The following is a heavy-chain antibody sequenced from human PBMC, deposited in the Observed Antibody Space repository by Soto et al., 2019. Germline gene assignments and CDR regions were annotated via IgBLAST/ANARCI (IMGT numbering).Heavy chain of an antibody. J-gene: IGHJ4*02. V-gene: IGHV3-33*01. D-gene: IGHD2-21*02. CDR3: ARGGAGVVTAIES. Sequence: QVQLVESGGGVVQPGRSLRLSCSASGFIFSDYGFQWVRQAPGKGLEWLTLINFDGTKKKFAESVRGRFTISRDKSNKTLFLQMNSLRGDDTAVYYCARGGAGVVTAIESWGQGTLVTVSS. CDR1: GFIFSDYG. CDR2: INFDGTKK.